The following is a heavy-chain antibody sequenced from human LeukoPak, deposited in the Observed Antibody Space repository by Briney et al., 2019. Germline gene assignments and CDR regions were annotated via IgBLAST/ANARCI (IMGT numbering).Heavy chain of an antibody. Sequence: GGSLRLSRAASGFTFSNYWMTGVRPAPGKGREYVANIGQEGGEKYYVDTVKGRFTISRDNTKDSLYLQRNSVGAEDTALYCCARLRGGSYWGRGTLVTVSS. CDR1: GFTFSNYW. CDR2: IGQEGGEK. D-gene: IGHD2-15*01. J-gene: IGHJ4*02. V-gene: IGHV3-7*01. CDR3: ARLRGGSY.